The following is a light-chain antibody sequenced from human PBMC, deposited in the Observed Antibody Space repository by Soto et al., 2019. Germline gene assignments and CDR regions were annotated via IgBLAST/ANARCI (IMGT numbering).Light chain of an antibody. CDR2: VAS. V-gene: IGKV1-5*01. CDR1: QTIRRW. CDR3: QHYKSNPWT. J-gene: IGKJ1*01. Sequence: IEMTQSPSTLSASVGDRLTITCRASQTIRRWLAWYQQRPGKAPKALIYVASTLESGVPARFGGRGSEKEFTLTNSSVQPEDSATYYCQHYKSNPWTFGQGTKVEIK.